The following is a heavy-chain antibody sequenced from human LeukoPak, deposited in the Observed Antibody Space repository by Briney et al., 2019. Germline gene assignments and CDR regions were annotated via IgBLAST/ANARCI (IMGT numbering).Heavy chain of an antibody. J-gene: IGHJ4*02. CDR2: INPSGGST. V-gene: IGHV1-46*01. CDR3: ARGGYFYSAPPDY. CDR1: GYTFTYYY. D-gene: IGHD3-9*01. Sequence: GASVKVSCKASGYTFTYYYLHWVRQAPGQGLEWVGTINPSGGSTTYAQNFQGRITVTRDTSTRTVHMELSSLRSEGTAMYYCARGGYFYSAPPDYWGQGTLVTVSS.